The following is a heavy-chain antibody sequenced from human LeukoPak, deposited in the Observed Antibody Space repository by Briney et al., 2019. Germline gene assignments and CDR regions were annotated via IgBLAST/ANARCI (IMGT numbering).Heavy chain of an antibody. V-gene: IGHV1-8*03. CDR3: ARAYYYYYYMDV. J-gene: IGHJ6*03. CDR2: MNPNSGNT. Sequence: ASVKVSCKASGYTLTSYDINWVRQATGQGLEWMGWMNPNSGNTGYAQKFQGRVTITRNTSISTAYMELSSLRSEDTAVYYCARAYYYYYYMDVWGKGTTVTVSS. CDR1: GYTLTSYD.